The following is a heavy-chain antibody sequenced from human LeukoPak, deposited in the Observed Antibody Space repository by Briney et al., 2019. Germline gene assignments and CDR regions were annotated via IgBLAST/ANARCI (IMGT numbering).Heavy chain of an antibody. CDR1: GYTFTSYY. CDR2: INPSGGST. V-gene: IGHV1-46*01. D-gene: IGHD6-25*01. CDR3: ARDDHSGAPSQT. Sequence: ASVKVSCKASGYTFTSYYMHWVRQAPGQGLEWMGIINPSGGSTSYAQKFQGRVTMTRDTSTSTVYMELSSLRSEDTAVYYCARDDHSGAPSQTGGQGTLVTASS. J-gene: IGHJ4*02.